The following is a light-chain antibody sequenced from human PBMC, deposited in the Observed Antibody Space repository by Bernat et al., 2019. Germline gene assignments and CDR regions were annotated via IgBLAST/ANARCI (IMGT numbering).Light chain of an antibody. V-gene: IGKV3-15*01. Sequence: IMMTQSPATLPASPGERATLSCRASQSVVIEVVWYQQKAGQAPRPLIYAASTRATGIPDRFSRSGSETEFTLTITSLQSEDFAIYYCQHSSSWPWTFCQGTKVELQ. CDR1: QSVVIE. CDR3: QHSSSWPWT. CDR2: AAS. J-gene: IGKJ1*01.